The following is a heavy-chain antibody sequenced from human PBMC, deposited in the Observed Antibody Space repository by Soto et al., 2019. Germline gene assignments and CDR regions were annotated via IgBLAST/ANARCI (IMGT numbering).Heavy chain of an antibody. D-gene: IGHD5-12*01. CDR2: IYFSGRT. CDR1: GGSVSGGSYY. V-gene: IGHV4-61*01. J-gene: IGHJ6*02. Sequence: SETLSLTCTVSGGSVSGGSYYWNWIRQPPGKGLEWIGYIYFSGRTNYNPSLKSRVTISIDTSKNQFSLKLSSVAAADTAVYYCARRRGFPYYYGMDVWGQGTTVTVSS. CDR3: ARRRGFPYYYGMDV.